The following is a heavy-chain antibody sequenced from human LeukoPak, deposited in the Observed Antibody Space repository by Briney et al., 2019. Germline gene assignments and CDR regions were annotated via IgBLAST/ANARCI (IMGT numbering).Heavy chain of an antibody. J-gene: IGHJ4*02. CDR3: ARVNTAAGDFDH. V-gene: IGHV5-51*01. Sequence: ESLKISCKGSAYRLTNYWIAWVRQMPGKGLEWMGIIYPGDSDTTYSPSFQGQVTISADNSITTAYLQWSNLKASDTAMYYCARVNTAAGDFDHWGQGTLVTVSS. CDR2: IYPGDSDT. CDR1: AYRLTNYW. D-gene: IGHD1/OR15-1a*01.